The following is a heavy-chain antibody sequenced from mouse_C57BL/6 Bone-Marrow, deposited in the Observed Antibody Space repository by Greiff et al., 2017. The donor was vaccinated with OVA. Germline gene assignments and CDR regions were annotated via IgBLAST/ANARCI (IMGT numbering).Heavy chain of an antibody. V-gene: IGHV5-17*01. J-gene: IGHJ4*01. CDR3: ARRGLWLRRAMDY. CDR2: ISSGSSTI. Sequence: VHVKQSGGGLVKPGGSLKLSCAASGFPFSDYGMHWVRQAPEKGLEWVAYISSGSSTIYYADTVKGRFTISRDNAKNTLFLQMTSLRSEDTAMYYCARRGLWLRRAMDYWGQGTSVTVSS. CDR1: GFPFSDYG. D-gene: IGHD2-2*01.